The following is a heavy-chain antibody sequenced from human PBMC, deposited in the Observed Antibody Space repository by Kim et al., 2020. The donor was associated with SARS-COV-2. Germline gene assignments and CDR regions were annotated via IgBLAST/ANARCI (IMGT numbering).Heavy chain of an antibody. Sequence: SVKGRFTISGDSSKNTLDLQMNSVRDEDTAVYYCAKKVVPTATGSNGVDVWGLGTTVTVSS. J-gene: IGHJ6*02. D-gene: IGHD2-2*01. V-gene: IGHV3-30*02. CDR3: AKKVVPTATGSNGVDV.